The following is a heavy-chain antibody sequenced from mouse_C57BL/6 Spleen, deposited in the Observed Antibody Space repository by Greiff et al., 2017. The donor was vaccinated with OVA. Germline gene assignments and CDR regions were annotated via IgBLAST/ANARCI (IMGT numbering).Heavy chain of an antibody. J-gene: IGHJ3*01. CDR3: ARGGGYDETWFAY. D-gene: IGHD2-2*01. V-gene: IGHV1-64*01. Sequence: QVQLQQSGAELVKPGASVKLSCKASGYTFTSYWMHWVKQRPGQGLEWIGMIHPNSGSTNYNEKFKSKATLTVDKSSSTAYMQLSSLTSEDSAVYYCARGGGYDETWFAYWGQGTLVTVSA. CDR2: IHPNSGST. CDR1: GYTFTSYW.